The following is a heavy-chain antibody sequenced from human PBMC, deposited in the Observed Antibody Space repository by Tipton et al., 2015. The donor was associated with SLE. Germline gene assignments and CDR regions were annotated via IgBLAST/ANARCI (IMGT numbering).Heavy chain of an antibody. CDR3: ARRHYSGPFDS. CDR1: DGSIRSTNYY. CDR2: IFYTGST. V-gene: IGHV4-39*07. D-gene: IGHD5-12*01. Sequence: TLSLTCTVSDGSIRSTNYYWGWIRQPPGKRLEWIGSIFYTGSTYYNPSLKSRVSFSIDTSKHQFSLKLNSVTAADTAVYYCARRHYSGPFDSWGQGTLVTVSS. J-gene: IGHJ4*02.